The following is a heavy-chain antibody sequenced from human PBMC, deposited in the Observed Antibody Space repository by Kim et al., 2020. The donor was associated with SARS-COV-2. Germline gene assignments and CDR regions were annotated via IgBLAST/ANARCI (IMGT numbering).Heavy chain of an antibody. J-gene: IGHJ6*02. V-gene: IGHV4-59*01. D-gene: IGHD2-15*01. CDR3: AREPGGPHSPYYNCGMDV. Sequence: SETLSLTCTVSGGSISSYYWSWIRQPPGKGLEWIGYIYYSGSTNYNPSLKSRVTISVDTSKNQFSLKLSSVTAADTAVYYCAREPGGPHSPYYNCGMDVWGQGTTVTVSS. CDR1: GGSISSYY. CDR2: IYYSGST.